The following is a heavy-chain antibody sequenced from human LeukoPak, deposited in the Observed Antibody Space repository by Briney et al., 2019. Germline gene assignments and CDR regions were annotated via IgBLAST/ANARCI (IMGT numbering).Heavy chain of an antibody. CDR2: IYTSGST. J-gene: IGHJ5*02. CDR1: GGSISSYY. Sequence: PSETLSLTCTVSGGSISSYYWSWIRQPPGKGLEWIGYIYTSGSTNYNPSLKSRVTISVDTSKNQFSLKLSSVTAADTAAYYCARLDSSSSFVPWGQGTLVTVSS. CDR3: ARLDSSSSFVP. D-gene: IGHD6-6*01. V-gene: IGHV4-4*09.